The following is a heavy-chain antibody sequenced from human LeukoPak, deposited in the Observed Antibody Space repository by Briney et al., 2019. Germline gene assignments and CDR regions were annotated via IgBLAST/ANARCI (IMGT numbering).Heavy chain of an antibody. D-gene: IGHD4-23*01. CDR3: ARGGTDLRWVFEY. V-gene: IGHV4-4*02. CDR2: IHHNGNI. J-gene: IGHJ4*02. CDR1: GGSISSSNW. Sequence: PSETLSLTCAVFGGSISSSNWWSWVRQPPGKGLEWIAEIHHNGNINYNPSLKSRVTISIHKSHNQFSLKLNSVTAADTAVYYCARGGTDLRWVFEYWGQGTLFTVSS.